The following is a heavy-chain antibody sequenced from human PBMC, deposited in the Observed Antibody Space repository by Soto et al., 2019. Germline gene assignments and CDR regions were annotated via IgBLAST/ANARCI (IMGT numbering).Heavy chain of an antibody. J-gene: IGHJ5*02. Sequence: ASVKVSCQASGYTFTSYGISWVRQAPGQGLEWMGWISAYNGNTNYAQKLQGRVTMTTDTSTSTAYMELRSLRSDDTAVYYCARELLEYNWFDPWGQGTLVTVSS. V-gene: IGHV1-18*01. CDR2: ISAYNGNT. CDR3: ARELLEYNWFDP. CDR1: GYTFTSYG. D-gene: IGHD2-15*01.